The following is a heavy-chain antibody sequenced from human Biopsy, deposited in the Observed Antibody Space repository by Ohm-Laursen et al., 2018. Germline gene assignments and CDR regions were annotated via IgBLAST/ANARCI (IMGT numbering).Heavy chain of an antibody. CDR1: GYTFTDYY. CDR3: ARREQLFKPWELLVRGPNGYSYKSMDV. CDR2: IDSNSGDT. J-gene: IGHJ6*02. V-gene: IGHV1-2*02. Sequence: ASVKVSCKASGYTFTDYYMYWVRQAPGQGLEWMGWIDSNSGDTNYAQKFQGRVAMTRDTSITTAYLELSSLRSDDTAVYYCARREQLFKPWELLVRGPNGYSYKSMDVWGHGTTVTVSS. D-gene: IGHD1-26*01.